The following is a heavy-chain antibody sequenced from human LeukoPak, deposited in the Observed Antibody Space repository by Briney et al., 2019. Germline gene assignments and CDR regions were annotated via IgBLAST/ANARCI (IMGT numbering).Heavy chain of an antibody. J-gene: IGHJ4*02. CDR3: TRHVGSSGDFDY. CDR1: GVTFSGSA. CDR2: IRSKANSYAT. V-gene: IGHV3-73*01. Sequence: PGGSLRLSCAASGVTFSGSAMHWVRQASGKGLEWVGRIRSKANSYATAYAASVKGRFTISRDDSKNTAYLQMNSLKTEDTAVYYCTRHVGSSGDFDYWGQGTLVTVSS. D-gene: IGHD6-6*01.